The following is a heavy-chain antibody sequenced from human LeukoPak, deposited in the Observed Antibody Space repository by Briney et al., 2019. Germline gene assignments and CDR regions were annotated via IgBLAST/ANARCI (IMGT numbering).Heavy chain of an antibody. CDR2: IYDSGST. D-gene: IGHD3-22*01. J-gene: IGHJ4*02. CDR3: ARFSEYSHSSVHYLDY. V-gene: IGHV4-59*01. CDR1: GGSISSYY. Sequence: PSETLSLTCTVSGGSISSYYWSWLRQPPGKGLEWIGYIYDSGSTNYNPSLKSRVTMSVDTSRNQFFLRLSSVTAADTAVYYCARFSEYSHSSVHYLDYWGQGTLVSVSS.